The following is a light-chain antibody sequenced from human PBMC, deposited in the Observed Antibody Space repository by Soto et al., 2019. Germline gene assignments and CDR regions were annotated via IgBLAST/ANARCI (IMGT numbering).Light chain of an antibody. CDR3: SSYAGSNNLGV. CDR2: EVS. J-gene: IGLJ1*01. V-gene: IGLV2-8*01. Sequence: QSVLTQPPSASGSPGESVTISCTGTSSDVGGYNYVSRFQQHPGKAPKLMIYEVSRRPSGVPDRFSGSKSGSTASLTVSGLQAEDEADYYCSSYAGSNNLGVFGTGTKVTVL. CDR1: SSDVGGYNY.